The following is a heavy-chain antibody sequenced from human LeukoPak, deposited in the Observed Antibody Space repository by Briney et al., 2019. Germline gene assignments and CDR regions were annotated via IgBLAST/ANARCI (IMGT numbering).Heavy chain of an antibody. CDR2: IYYSGST. J-gene: IGHJ3*02. CDR3: VRDNIYMSFDI. V-gene: IGHV4-59*01. CDR1: GGSISSYY. D-gene: IGHD3-3*02. Sequence: SETLSLTCTVSGGSISSYYWSWIRQPPGKGLGWIGYIYYSGSTNYNPSLKSRVTISVDTSKNQFSLKLSSVTAADTAVYYCVRDNIYMSFDIWGQGTMVTVSS.